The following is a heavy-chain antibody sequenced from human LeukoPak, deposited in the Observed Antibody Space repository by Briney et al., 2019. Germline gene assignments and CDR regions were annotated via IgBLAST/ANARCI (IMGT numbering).Heavy chain of an antibody. CDR3: ARDSPSSTSWGY. CDR2: IKQDGSEK. V-gene: IGHV3-7*01. D-gene: IGHD2-2*01. CDR1: GFTFSSYS. J-gene: IGHJ4*02. Sequence: GGSLRLSCAASGFTFSSYSRNWVRQAPGKGLEWVANIKQDGSEKYYVDSVKGRFTISRDNAKNSLYLQMNSLRAEDTAVYYCARDSPSSTSWGYWGQGTLVTVSS.